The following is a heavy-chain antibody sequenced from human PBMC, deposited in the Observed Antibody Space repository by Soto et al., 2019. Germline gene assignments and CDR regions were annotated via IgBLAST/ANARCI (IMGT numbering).Heavy chain of an antibody. D-gene: IGHD6-19*01. J-gene: IGHJ4*02. Sequence: QVQLVESGGGVVQPGRSLRLSCAASGFTFSSYGMHWVRQAPGKGLEWVAVISYDGSNKYYADSVKGRFTISRDNSKNTLYLQMNSLRAEDTAVYYCATPATIAVAGTLDYWGQGTLVTVSS. CDR1: GFTFSSYG. V-gene: IGHV3-30*03. CDR3: ATPATIAVAGTLDY. CDR2: ISYDGSNK.